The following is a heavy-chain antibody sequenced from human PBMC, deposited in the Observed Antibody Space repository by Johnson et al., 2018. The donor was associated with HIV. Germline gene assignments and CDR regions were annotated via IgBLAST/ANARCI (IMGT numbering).Heavy chain of an antibody. J-gene: IGHJ3*02. CDR2: IYSGGST. D-gene: IGHD3-22*01. CDR1: GFTVSSNY. V-gene: IGHV3-53*01. CDR3: ARGGRGRTYYYDRSGSQDAFDI. Sequence: EQLVESGGGLIQPGGSLRLSCAASGFTVSSNYMNWVRQAPGKGLEWVSVIYSGGSTYYADSVQGRFTISRDNSKNMLYLQMNSLRAEDTAVYYCARGGRGRTYYYDRSGSQDAFDIWGQGTMVTVSS.